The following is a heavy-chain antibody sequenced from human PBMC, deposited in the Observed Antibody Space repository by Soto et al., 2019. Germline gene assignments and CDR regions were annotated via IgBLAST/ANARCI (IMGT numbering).Heavy chain of an antibody. CDR2: INHSGST. J-gene: IGHJ6*02. V-gene: IGHV4-34*01. CDR3: ARSLAADFWSGYLRYYYYYGMDV. D-gene: IGHD3-3*01. CDR1: GGSFSGYY. Sequence: SETLSLTCAVYGGSFSGYYWSWIRQPPGKGLEWMGEINHSGSTNYNPSLKSRVTISVDTSKNQFSLKLSSVTAADKAVYYCARSLAADFWSGYLRYYYYYGMDVWGQGTTVTVSS.